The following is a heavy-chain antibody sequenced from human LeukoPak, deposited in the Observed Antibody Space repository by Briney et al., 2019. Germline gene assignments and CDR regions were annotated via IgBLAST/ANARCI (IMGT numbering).Heavy chain of an antibody. CDR2: IYYSGST. J-gene: IGHJ4*02. Sequence: SETLSLTCTVSGGSISSYYWSWIRQPPGKGLEWIGYIYYSGSTNYNPSLKSRVTISVDTSKNQFSLKLSSVTAADTAVYYCARRYLRYFDWLLDQFDYWGQGTLVTVSS. CDR3: ARRYLRYFDWLLDQFDY. CDR1: GGSISSYY. V-gene: IGHV4-59*08. D-gene: IGHD3-9*01.